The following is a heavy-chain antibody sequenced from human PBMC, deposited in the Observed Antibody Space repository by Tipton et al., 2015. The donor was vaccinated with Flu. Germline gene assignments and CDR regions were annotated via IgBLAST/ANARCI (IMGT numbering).Heavy chain of an antibody. V-gene: IGHV4-4*07. Sequence: TLSLTCTVSGGSISSYYWSWIRQPAGKGLEWIGRIYTSGSTNYNPSLKSRVTISVDTSKNQFSLRLSSVTAADTAVYYCARGGVLWCPRDWGQGTLVTVSS. CDR3: ARGGVLWCPRD. CDR2: IYTSGST. J-gene: IGHJ4*02. D-gene: IGHD4/OR15-4a*01. CDR1: GGSISSYY.